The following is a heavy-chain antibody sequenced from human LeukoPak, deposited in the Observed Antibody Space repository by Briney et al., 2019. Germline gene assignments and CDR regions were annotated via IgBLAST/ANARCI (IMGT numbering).Heavy chain of an antibody. V-gene: IGHV3-48*03. Sequence: GGSLRLSCAASGFTFSNYEMNWVRQAPGKGLEWASFISTSGGLIYYADSVKGRFTISRDNAKNSLFLHMNSLRAEDTAVYYCAKVSGLGWHFDYWGQGTLVTVSS. CDR2: ISTSGGLI. D-gene: IGHD1-26*01. CDR3: AKVSGLGWHFDY. J-gene: IGHJ4*02. CDR1: GFTFSNYE.